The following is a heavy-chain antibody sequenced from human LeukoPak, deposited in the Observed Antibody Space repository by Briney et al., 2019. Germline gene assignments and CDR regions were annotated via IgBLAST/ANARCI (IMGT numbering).Heavy chain of an antibody. CDR1: GYSISSGYY. J-gene: IGHJ5*02. V-gene: IGHV4-38-2*01. Sequence: SETLSLTCAVSGYSISSGYYWGWFRQPPGKGLEWIGSIYHSGSTYYNPSLKSRVTISVDTSKNQFSLKLSSVTAADTAVYYCARKYSYTSSWLSWGQGTLVTVSS. CDR2: IYHSGST. D-gene: IGHD6-13*01. CDR3: ARKYSYTSSWLS.